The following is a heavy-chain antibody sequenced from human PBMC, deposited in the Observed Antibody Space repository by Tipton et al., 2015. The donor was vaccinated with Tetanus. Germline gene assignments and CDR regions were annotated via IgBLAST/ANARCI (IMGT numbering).Heavy chain of an antibody. CDR3: ARSADNWFDP. J-gene: IGHJ5*02. CDR1: GGSLSSGTVY. V-gene: IGHV4-39*01. CDR2: IYYNGNT. Sequence: TLSLTCSLSGGSLSSGTVYWDWIRQRPGKGLEWIGNIYYNGNTLQNPSLEGRVTLSVDKSKNQFSLKLRSVTAADTGIYYYARSADNWFDPWGQGILVTVSS.